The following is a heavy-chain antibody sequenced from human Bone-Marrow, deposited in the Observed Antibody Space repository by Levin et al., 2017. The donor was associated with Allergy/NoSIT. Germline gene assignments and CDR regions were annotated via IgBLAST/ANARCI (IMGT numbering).Heavy chain of an antibody. D-gene: IGHD2-2*01. V-gene: IGHV4-31*03. CDR1: GGSVNIIDYY. Sequence: SQTLSLTCSVSGGSVNIIDYYWTWIRQGPGKGLEWIGHIYYTGSTHYNPSLQSRITMSVDTSSNQFSLRLSSMTAADTAVYFCARFRSTPRGGLDSWGQGTLVTVSS. J-gene: IGHJ4*02. CDR2: IYYTGST. CDR3: ARFRSTPRGGLDS.